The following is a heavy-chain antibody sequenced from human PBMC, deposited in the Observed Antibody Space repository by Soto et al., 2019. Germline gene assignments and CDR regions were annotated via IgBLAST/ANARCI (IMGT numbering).Heavy chain of an antibody. Sequence: QVQLQESGPGLVKPSQTLSLTCTVSGGSISSGGYYWSWIRQHPGKGLEWIGYIYYSGRTYYNPSLKSRVTISVDPSKNQFSLQLSSVTAADTAVYYCARDERILTGYYVAGGAFDIWGQGTMVTVSS. CDR1: GGSISSGGYY. J-gene: IGHJ3*02. CDR3: ARDERILTGYYVAGGAFDI. CDR2: IYYSGRT. D-gene: IGHD3-9*01. V-gene: IGHV4-31*03.